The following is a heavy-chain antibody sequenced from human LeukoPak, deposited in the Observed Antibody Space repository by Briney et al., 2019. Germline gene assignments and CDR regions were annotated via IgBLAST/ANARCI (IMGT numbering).Heavy chain of an antibody. CDR2: IIPIFGTA. J-gene: IGHJ4*02. CDR3: ARESVDTAILDY. CDR1: GGTFSSYA. V-gene: IGHV1-69*13. D-gene: IGHD5-18*01. Sequence: SVKVSCKASGGTFSSYAISWVRQAPGQGLEWMGGIIPIFGTANYAQKFQGRVTITADESTSTAYMELSSLRSEDTAVYYCARESVDTAILDYWGQGTLVTVSS.